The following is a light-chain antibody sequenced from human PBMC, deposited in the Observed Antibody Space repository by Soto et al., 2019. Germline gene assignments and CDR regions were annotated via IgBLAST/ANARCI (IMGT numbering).Light chain of an antibody. Sequence: EVVLTQSPATLSLSPGERATLSCRASQSVSSYLAWYQQKPGQAPRLLIYDASNRATGIPAGFSGSGSGTDFTLTISSLEAEDFAVYYCQQRSNWPRVTFGPGTKVDIK. CDR2: DAS. CDR3: QQRSNWPRVT. J-gene: IGKJ3*01. CDR1: QSVSSY. V-gene: IGKV3-11*01.